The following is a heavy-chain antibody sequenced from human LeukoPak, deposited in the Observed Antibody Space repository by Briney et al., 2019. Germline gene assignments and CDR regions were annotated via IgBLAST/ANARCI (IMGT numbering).Heavy chain of an antibody. Sequence: GGSLRLSCAASGFTFSSYAMSWVRQAPGKGLEWVSAISGSGGSTYYADSVKGRFTISRDNSKNTLYLQMNSLRAEDTAVYYCARDVALRYFDWLPPDYWGQGTLVTVSS. J-gene: IGHJ4*02. CDR1: GFTFSSYA. CDR3: ARDVALRYFDWLPPDY. CDR2: ISGSGGST. V-gene: IGHV3-23*01. D-gene: IGHD3-9*01.